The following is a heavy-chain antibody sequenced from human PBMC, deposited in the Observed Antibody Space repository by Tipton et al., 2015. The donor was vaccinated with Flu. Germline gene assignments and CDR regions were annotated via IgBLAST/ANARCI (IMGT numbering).Heavy chain of an antibody. CDR1: GFTFSSYW. Sequence: CAASGFTFSSYWMSWVRQAPGKGLEWVANIKQDGSEKYYVDSVKGRFTISRDNAKNSLYLQMNSLRAGDTAVYYCARGPDFWSGYYILGYYYYGMDVWGQGTPVTVSS. CDR2: IKQDGSEK. CDR3: ARGPDFWSGYYILGYYYYGMDV. V-gene: IGHV3-7*04. J-gene: IGHJ6*02. D-gene: IGHD3-3*01.